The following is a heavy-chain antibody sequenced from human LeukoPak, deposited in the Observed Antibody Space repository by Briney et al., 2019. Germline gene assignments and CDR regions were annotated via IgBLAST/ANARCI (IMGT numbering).Heavy chain of an antibody. CDR3: ARESSLDDLWSDLDAFDI. D-gene: IGHD3-3*01. J-gene: IGHJ3*02. CDR2: IYTSGST. V-gene: IGHV4-4*07. Sequence: PSETLSLTCTVSGGSISSYYWSWIRQPAGKGLEWIGRIYTSGSTNYNPSLKSRVTMSVDTSKNQFSLKLSSVTAADTAVYYCARESSLDDLWSDLDAFDIWGQGTMVTVSS. CDR1: GGSISSYY.